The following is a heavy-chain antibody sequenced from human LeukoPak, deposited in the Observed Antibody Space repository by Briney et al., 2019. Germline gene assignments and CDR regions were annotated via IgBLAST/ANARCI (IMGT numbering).Heavy chain of an antibody. J-gene: IGHJ6*03. CDR3: ARDFLLWFGETLTGNYMDV. V-gene: IGHV3-20*04. CDR1: GFTLDDYG. CDR2: INWNGGST. Sequence: PGGSLRLSCAASGFTLDDYGMSWVRQAPGKGLEWVSGINWNGGSTGYADSVKGRFTISRDNAKNSLYLQMNSLRAEDTALYYCARDFLLWFGETLTGNYMDVWGKGTTVTVSS. D-gene: IGHD3-10*01.